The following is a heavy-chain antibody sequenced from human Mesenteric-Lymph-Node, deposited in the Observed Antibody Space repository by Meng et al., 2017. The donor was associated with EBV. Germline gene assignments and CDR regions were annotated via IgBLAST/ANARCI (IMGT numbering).Heavy chain of an antibody. J-gene: IGHJ4*02. V-gene: IGHV2-5*02. CDR1: GFSLSTYAVG. Sequence: QITLKESGPTPVKPXXXXPXTXPFSGFSLSTYAVGVGWIRQPPGKALEWLALIYWDDDERYSPSLKSRLTITKDTSINQVVLTMTNMDPVDTATYYCVHGRGGGNSAIFDYWGQGTLITVSS. D-gene: IGHD4-23*01. CDR2: IYWDDDE. CDR3: VHGRGGGNSAIFDY.